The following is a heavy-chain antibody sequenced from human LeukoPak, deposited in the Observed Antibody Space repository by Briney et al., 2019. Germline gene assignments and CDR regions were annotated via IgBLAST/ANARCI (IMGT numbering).Heavy chain of an antibody. J-gene: IGHJ4*02. D-gene: IGHD6-19*01. CDR2: ISSSGGSK. CDR3: AKPSSGWTSFDY. CDR1: GFTFSSYA. Sequence: GGSLRLSCAGSGFTFSSYAMSWVRQAPGKGLEWVSGISSSGGSKYCGDSVKGRFTISRDNSKNTLYLQMKSLRAEDTAVYYCAKPSSGWTSFDYWGQGTLVTVSS. V-gene: IGHV3-23*01.